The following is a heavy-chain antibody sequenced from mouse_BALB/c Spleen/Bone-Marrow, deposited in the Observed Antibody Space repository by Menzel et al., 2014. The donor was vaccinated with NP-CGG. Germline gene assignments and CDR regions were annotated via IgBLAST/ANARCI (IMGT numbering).Heavy chain of an antibody. V-gene: IGHV3-1*02. D-gene: IGHD3-3*01. J-gene: IGHJ2*01. Sequence: DVKLQESGPDLAKPSQSLSLTCTVTGYSITSGYSWHWIRQFPGNKLEWMGYIHYSGSTNYNPSLKSRISITRDTSKNQFFLQLNSVTTEDTATYYCARGGTRETFFDYWGQGTTLTVSP. CDR1: GYSITSGYS. CDR3: ARGGTRETFFDY. CDR2: IHYSGST.